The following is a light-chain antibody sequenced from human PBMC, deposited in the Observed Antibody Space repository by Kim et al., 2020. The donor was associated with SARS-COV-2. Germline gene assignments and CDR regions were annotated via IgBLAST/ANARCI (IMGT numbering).Light chain of an antibody. CDR1: SSDLHDYKH. CDR2: DVS. J-gene: IGLJ2*01. Sequence: GQSVTISCTGPSSDLHDYKHVSWYQQHPGKAPKLMIYDVSERPSGVPDRFSASKSGNTASLTVSGLQAEDDADYFCTSYTGSNNFVFGGGTQLTVL. V-gene: IGLV2-8*01. CDR3: TSYTGSNNFV.